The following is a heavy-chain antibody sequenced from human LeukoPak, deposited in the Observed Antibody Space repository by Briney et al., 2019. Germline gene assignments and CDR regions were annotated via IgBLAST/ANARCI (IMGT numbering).Heavy chain of an antibody. Sequence: GEPLRISCKGSGYIFSNYWISWVRQVPGQGLEWMGRIDPSDSYTNYGPSFQGHVTISADKSISTAYLQWSSLKASDTAMYYCASGTRYCTSTSCQGGYYFDNWGQGTLVTVSS. D-gene: IGHD2-2*01. V-gene: IGHV5-10-1*01. CDR1: GYIFSNYW. CDR3: ASGTRYCTSTSCQGGYYFDN. CDR2: IDPSDSYT. J-gene: IGHJ4*02.